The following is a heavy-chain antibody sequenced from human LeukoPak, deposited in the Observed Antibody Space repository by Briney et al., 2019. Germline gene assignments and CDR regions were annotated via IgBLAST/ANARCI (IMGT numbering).Heavy chain of an antibody. V-gene: IGHV1-18*01. CDR3: AVANWGPPILRTTDFDY. J-gene: IGHJ4*02. CDR1: GYTFTSYG. D-gene: IGHD7-27*01. CDR2: ISAYNGNT. Sequence: ASVKVSCKASGYTFTSYGISWVRQAPGQGLEWMGWISAYNGNTNYAQKLQGRVTMTTDTSTSTAYMELRSLRSDDTAVYYCAVANWGPPILRTTDFDYWGQGTLVTVSP.